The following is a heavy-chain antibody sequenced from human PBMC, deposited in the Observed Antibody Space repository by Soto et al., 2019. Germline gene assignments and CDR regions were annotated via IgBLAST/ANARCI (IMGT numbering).Heavy chain of an antibody. CDR3: ARDRAGTGSYGFDP. CDR1: GGTFSSYA. V-gene: IGHV1-69*01. J-gene: IGHJ5*02. Sequence: QVQLVQSGAEVKKPGSSVKVSCKASGGTFSSYAISWVRQAPGQGLEWMGGIIPIFGTANYAQKFQGRVTITADESTSTAYMERSSLRSEDTAVYYCARDRAGTGSYGFDPWGQGTLVTVSS. CDR2: IIPIFGTA. D-gene: IGHD6-13*01.